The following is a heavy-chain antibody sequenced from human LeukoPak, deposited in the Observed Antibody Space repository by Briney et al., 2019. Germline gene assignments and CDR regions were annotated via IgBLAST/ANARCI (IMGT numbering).Heavy chain of an antibody. CDR1: GFTFSNAW. Sequence: GGSLRLSCAASGFTFSNAWMSWVHQAPGKGLEWVGRIKSKTDGGTTDYAAPVKGRFTISRDDSKNTLYLQMNSLKTEDTAVYYCTTLGVVVAATPGNWFDPWGQGTLVTVSS. CDR2: IKSKTDGGTT. J-gene: IGHJ5*02. V-gene: IGHV3-15*01. D-gene: IGHD2-15*01. CDR3: TTLGVVVAATPGNWFDP.